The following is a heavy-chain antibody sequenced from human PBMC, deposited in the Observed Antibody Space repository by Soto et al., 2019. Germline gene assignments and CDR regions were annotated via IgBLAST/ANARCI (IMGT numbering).Heavy chain of an antibody. Sequence: EVQLLESGGGLVQPGGSLRLSCAASGFTFSSYAMSWVRQAPGKGLEWVSLISGSGATTDYADSVKGRFTISTDNSKNTLYLQMTSLRVEDTAVYYCARLTVTTSDDAFDIWGQGTMVTVSS. CDR3: ARLTVTTSDDAFDI. V-gene: IGHV3-23*01. J-gene: IGHJ3*02. CDR1: GFTFSSYA. D-gene: IGHD4-17*01. CDR2: ISGSGATT.